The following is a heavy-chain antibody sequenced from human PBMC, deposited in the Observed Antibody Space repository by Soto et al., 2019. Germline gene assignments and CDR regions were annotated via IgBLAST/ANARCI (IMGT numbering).Heavy chain of an antibody. D-gene: IGHD3-16*01. V-gene: IGHV1-18*01. J-gene: IGHJ6*02. CDR3: ARSWVTGKGGMDV. CDR2: INGYTGNT. CDR1: GYTFTSYG. Sequence: QVQLVQSGAEVKKPGASVKVSCKTSGYTFTSYGLSWVRQAPGQGLEWMGWINGYTGNTNYPQKVQGRVNMTTDTSTNTAYLDLWTLISDDTAVYYCARSWVTGKGGMDVWGQGTTVTVSS.